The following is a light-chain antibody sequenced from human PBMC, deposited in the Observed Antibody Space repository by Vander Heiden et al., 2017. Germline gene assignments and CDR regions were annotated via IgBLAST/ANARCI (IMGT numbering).Light chain of an antibody. CDR1: SSDVGGYNY. Sequence: QSALTQPASVSGSPGQSITISCTGTSSDVGGYNYVSWYQQHPGKAPKLMIYDVSKRPSGVSDRFSGSKSGNTASLTISGLQGEDEADYYCSSYATSSTQVFGGGTKLTVL. CDR3: SSYATSSTQV. V-gene: IGLV2-14*01. CDR2: DVS. J-gene: IGLJ2*01.